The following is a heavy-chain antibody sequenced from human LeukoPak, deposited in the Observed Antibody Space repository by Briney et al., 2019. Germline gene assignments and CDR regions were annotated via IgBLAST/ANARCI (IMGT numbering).Heavy chain of an antibody. J-gene: IGHJ4*02. CDR2: IYYSGST. Sequence: PSETLSLTCTVSGGSISSSSYYWGWIRQPPGKGLEWIGSIYYSGSTYYNPSLKSRVTISVGTSKNQFSLKLSSVTAADTAVYYCARDSPRHSGLSDYWGQGTLVTVSS. CDR3: ARDSPRHSGLSDY. D-gene: IGHD5-12*01. CDR1: GGSISSSSYY. V-gene: IGHV4-39*07.